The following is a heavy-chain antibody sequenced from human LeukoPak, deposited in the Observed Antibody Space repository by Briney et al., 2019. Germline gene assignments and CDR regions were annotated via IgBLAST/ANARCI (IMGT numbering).Heavy chain of an antibody. Sequence: GASVKVSCKACGYTFTGYYMHWVRQAPGQGLEWMGRINPNSGGTNYAQKFQGRVTMTRDTSTSTVYMELSSLRSEDTAVYYCARDRARGYDYVWGSYPDYWGQGTLVTVSS. V-gene: IGHV1-2*06. CDR3: ARDRARGYDYVWGSYPDY. J-gene: IGHJ4*02. D-gene: IGHD3-16*02. CDR2: INPNSGGT. CDR1: GYTFTGYY.